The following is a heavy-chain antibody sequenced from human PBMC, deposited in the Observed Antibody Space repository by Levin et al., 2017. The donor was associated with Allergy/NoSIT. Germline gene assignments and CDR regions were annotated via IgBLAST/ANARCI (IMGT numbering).Heavy chain of an antibody. J-gene: IGHJ4*02. CDR1: GFTFSSYW. CDR2: IKQDGSEK. V-gene: IGHV3-7*01. Sequence: GGSLRLSCAASGFTFSSYWMTWVRQAPGKGLEWVANIKQDGSEKYYVDSVKGRFTISRDNAKNSLYLEMNSLRAGDTALYYCALPGRDGSGANCYSWYNSWGQGTRVTVSS. CDR3: ALPGRDGSGANCYSWYNS. D-gene: IGHD2-15*01.